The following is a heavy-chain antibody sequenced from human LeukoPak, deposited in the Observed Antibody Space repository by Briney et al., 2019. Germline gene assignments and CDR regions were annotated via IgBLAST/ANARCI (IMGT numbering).Heavy chain of an antibody. CDR2: IYHIGST. CDR3: ARVTGYMIEDYFDY. CDR1: GASINSSNW. D-gene: IGHD3-22*01. V-gene: IGHV4-4*02. J-gene: IGHJ4*02. Sequence: SGTLSLTCAVSGASINSSNWWSWVRQPPGKGLEWIGEIYHIGSTNYNPSLKSRLIISVETSKNQFSLKLSSVTAADTAVYYCARVTGYMIEDYFDYWGQGTLVTVSS.